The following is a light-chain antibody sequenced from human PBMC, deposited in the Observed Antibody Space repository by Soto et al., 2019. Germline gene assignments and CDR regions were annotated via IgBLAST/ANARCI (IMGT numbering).Light chain of an antibody. CDR2: SHN. CDR1: SSNIGSNT. J-gene: IGLJ2*01. CDR3: AAWDDSLNGYVV. V-gene: IGLV1-44*01. Sequence: QSVLTQPPSASGTPGQRVTFSCSGSSSNIGSNTVNWYQQLPGTAPKLLIYSHNQRPSGVPDRFSGSKSGTSASLAISGLQSEDEADYYCAAWDDSLNGYVVFGGGTQLTVL.